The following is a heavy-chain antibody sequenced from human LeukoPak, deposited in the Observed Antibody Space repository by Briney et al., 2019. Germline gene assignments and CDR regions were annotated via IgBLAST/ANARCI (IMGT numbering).Heavy chain of an antibody. V-gene: IGHV1-18*01. CDR2: ISAYNGNT. Sequence: ASVKVSCKASGYTFTSYGISWVRQAPGQGLEWMGWISAYNGNTNYAQKLQGRVTMTTDTSTSTACMELRSLRSDDTAVYYCARRTRAYYDSRRGAFDIWGQGTMVTVSS. CDR1: GYTFTSYG. D-gene: IGHD3-22*01. CDR3: ARRTRAYYDSRRGAFDI. J-gene: IGHJ3*02.